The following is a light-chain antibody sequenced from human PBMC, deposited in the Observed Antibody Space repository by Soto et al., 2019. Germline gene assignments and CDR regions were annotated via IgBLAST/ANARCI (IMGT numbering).Light chain of an antibody. J-gene: IGLJ3*02. Sequence: QSVLTQPPSVSAAPGQKVTISCPGNSSNIGNNFVSWYLQPPGTAPNVLIYDDHKRPSGIPDRFAGFKSGTSATLGITGLQTGDAADYYCESWDSSLSAVLFGGGTKLTVL. CDR2: DDH. CDR1: SSNIGNNF. CDR3: ESWDSSLSAVL. V-gene: IGLV1-51*01.